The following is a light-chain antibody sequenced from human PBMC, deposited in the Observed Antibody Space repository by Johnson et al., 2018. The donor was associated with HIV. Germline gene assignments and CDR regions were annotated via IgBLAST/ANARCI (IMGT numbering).Light chain of an antibody. J-gene: IGLJ1*01. CDR1: NSNIGNNY. Sequence: QSVLTQPPSVSAAPGQKVTISCSGSNSNIGNNYVSWYQQVPGTAPKLLIYDSNKRPSGIPDRFSASKSGPPATLGITGLQTEDEADYYCGTGDSSLSGGLYVFGTGTRVTVL. CDR2: DSN. CDR3: GTGDSSLSGGLYV. V-gene: IGLV1-51*01.